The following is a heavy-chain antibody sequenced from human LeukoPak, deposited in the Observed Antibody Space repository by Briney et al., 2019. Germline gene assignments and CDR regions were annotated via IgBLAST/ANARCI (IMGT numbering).Heavy chain of an antibody. CDR3: ARHQWVPAFDI. CDR1: GGSISSYY. D-gene: IGHD1-26*01. Sequence: KPSETLSLTCTVSGGSISSYYWNWIRQPPGKGLEWIGYIYYSGSTNYNPSLKSRVTISVDTSKNQFSLKLSSVTAADTAVYYCARHQWVPAFDIWGQGTMATVSS. CDR2: IYYSGST. J-gene: IGHJ3*02. V-gene: IGHV4-59*08.